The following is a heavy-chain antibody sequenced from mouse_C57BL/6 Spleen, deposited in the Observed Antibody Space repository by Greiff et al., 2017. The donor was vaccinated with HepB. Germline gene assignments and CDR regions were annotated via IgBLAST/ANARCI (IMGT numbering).Heavy chain of an antibody. Sequence: VQLKESGPGLVKPSQSLSLTCSVTGYSITSGYYWNWIRQFPGNKLEWMGYISYDGSNNYNPSLKNRISITRDTSKNQFFLKLNSVTTEDTATYYCARDRDGYSYWGQGTTLTVSS. CDR1: GYSITSGYY. J-gene: IGHJ2*01. V-gene: IGHV3-6*01. CDR2: ISYDGSN. D-gene: IGHD2-3*01. CDR3: ARDRDGYSY.